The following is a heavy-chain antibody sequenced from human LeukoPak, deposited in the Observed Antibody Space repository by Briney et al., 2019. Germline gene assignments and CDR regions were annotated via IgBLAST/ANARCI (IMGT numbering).Heavy chain of an antibody. D-gene: IGHD3-10*01. CDR1: GYTFTSYY. CDR2: IDPSGGST. Sequence: ASVKVSCKASGYTFTSYYLHWVRQAPGQGLEWMGIIDPSGGSTTYAQKFQGRVTMTRDTSISTAYMELSRLRSDDTAVYYCARFAGGGIWFGELLNPFDYWGQGTLVTVSS. J-gene: IGHJ4*02. V-gene: IGHV1-46*01. CDR3: ARFAGGGIWFGELLNPFDY.